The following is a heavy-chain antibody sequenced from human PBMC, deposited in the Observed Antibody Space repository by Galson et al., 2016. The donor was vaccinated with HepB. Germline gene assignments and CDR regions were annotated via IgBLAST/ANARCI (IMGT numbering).Heavy chain of an antibody. CDR1: GFTFDDYA. CDR3: ARSLRLGAFDI. J-gene: IGHJ3*02. CDR2: ISWNSGTI. D-gene: IGHD3-10*01. V-gene: IGHV3-9*01. Sequence: SLRLSCAASGFTFDDYAMHWVRQAPGKGLEWVSGISWNSGTIGYADSVKGRFTISRDNAKNSLYLQMNSLRAEDTAVYYCARSLRLGAFDIWGQGTMVTVSS.